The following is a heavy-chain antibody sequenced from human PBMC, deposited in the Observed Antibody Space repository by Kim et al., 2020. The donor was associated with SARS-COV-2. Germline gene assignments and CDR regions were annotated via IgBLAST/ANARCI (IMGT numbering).Heavy chain of an antibody. Sequence: YYADSLKGRFTISRDISMNTLYLLLSSLRAEGTAVYYCWSVDSYGSYFDYWGQGTLVTVSS. CDR3: WSVDSYGSYFDY. V-gene: IGHV3-30*05. D-gene: IGHD5-18*01. J-gene: IGHJ4*02.